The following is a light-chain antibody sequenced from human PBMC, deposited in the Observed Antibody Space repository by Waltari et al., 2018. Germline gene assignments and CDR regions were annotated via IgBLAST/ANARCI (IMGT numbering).Light chain of an antibody. CDR1: QLVSSN. CDR3: QQYNNWPRT. J-gene: IGKJ1*01. V-gene: IGKV3-15*01. Sequence: ETVMTQSPATLSVSPGERATLSCRASQLVSSNLAWYQQKPGQAPRLLIYGAATRATGVPARFSGSGSGTEFTLTISSLQSEDFAVYYCQQYNNWPRTFGQGTKVEIK. CDR2: GAA.